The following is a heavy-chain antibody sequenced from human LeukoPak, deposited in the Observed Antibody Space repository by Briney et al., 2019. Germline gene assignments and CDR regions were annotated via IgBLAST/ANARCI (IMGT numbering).Heavy chain of an antibody. D-gene: IGHD3-10*01. V-gene: IGHV1-18*01. CDR1: GYTFTSYG. Sequence: ASVKVSCKASGYTFTSYGISWVRQAPGQGLEWMGWISAYNGNTNYAQKLQGKVTMTTDTSTSTAYMELRSLRSDDTAVYYCARDRLLWFGELLVPYYYYGMDAWGQGTTVTVSS. CDR3: ARDRLLWFGELLVPYYYYGMDA. J-gene: IGHJ6*02. CDR2: ISAYNGNT.